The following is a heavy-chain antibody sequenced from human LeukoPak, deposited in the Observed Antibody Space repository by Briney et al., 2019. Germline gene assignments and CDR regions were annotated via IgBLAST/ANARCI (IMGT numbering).Heavy chain of an antibody. J-gene: IGHJ6*02. CDR3: ARDRAVGYCSSTSCYGVRYYGMDV. CDR1: GGSISSYY. V-gene: IGHV4-59*01. CDR2: IYYSGST. Sequence: SETLSLTCTVSGGSISSYYWSWIRQPPGKGLEWIGYIYYSGSTNYNPSLKSRVTISVDTSKNQFSLKLSSVTAADTAVYYCARDRAVGYCSSTSCYGVRYYGMDVWGQGTTVTVSS. D-gene: IGHD2-2*01.